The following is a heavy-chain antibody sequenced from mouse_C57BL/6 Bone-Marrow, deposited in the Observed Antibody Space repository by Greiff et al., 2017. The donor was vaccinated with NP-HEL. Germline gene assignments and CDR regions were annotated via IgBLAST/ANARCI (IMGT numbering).Heavy chain of an antibody. Sequence: EVKLMESGGGLVQPGGSLKLSCAASGFTFSDYGMAWVRQAPRKGPEWVAFISNLAYSIYYADTVPGRFTISRVKAKNTLDLEMSSVRSEDTAMYYCARGADGYPFACWGQGTLVTVSA. CDR2: ISNLAYSI. D-gene: IGHD2-3*01. J-gene: IGHJ3*01. CDR1: GFTFSDYG. V-gene: IGHV5-15*01. CDR3: ARGADGYPFAC.